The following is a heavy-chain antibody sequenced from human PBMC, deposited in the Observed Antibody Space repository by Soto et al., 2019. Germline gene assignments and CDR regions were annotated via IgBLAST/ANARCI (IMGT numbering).Heavy chain of an antibody. D-gene: IGHD4-17*01. CDR3: ARNGGDYPTPYFDY. Sequence: QVQLQESGPGLVKPSGTLSLTCAVSSGSISSSNWWSWVRHPPGKGLEWIGEIYHSGSTNYYPSLKSRVTISVDKSKNQFSLKLSSVTAADTAVYYCARNGGDYPTPYFDYWGQGTLVTVSS. J-gene: IGHJ4*02. CDR1: SGSISSSNW. V-gene: IGHV4-4*02. CDR2: IYHSGST.